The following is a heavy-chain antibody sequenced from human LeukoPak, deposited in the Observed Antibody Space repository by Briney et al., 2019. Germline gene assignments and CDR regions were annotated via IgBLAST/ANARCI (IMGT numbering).Heavy chain of an antibody. CDR2: IYYSGST. Sequence: SETLSLTCTVSGGSISSGGYYWSWIRQHPGEGLEWIGYIYYSGSTYYNPSLKSRVTISVDTSKNQFSLKLSSVTAADTAVYYCARDRYYYDSSGSHWGQGTLVTVSS. V-gene: IGHV4-31*03. D-gene: IGHD3-22*01. CDR1: GGSISSGGYY. CDR3: ARDRYYYDSSGSH. J-gene: IGHJ4*02.